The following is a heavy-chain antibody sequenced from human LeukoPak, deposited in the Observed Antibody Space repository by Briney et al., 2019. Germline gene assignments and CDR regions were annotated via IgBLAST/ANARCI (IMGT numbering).Heavy chain of an antibody. Sequence: GGSLRLSCAASGFIFSSYSMNWVRQAPGKGLEWVSSISGSSGYMYYADSVKGRFTISRDNAKNSLYLQLNSLRAEDTALYYCAKAKIAVAGTGVAFDVWGQGTLVTVSS. CDR3: AKAKIAVAGTGVAFDV. D-gene: IGHD6-19*01. CDR1: GFIFSSYS. V-gene: IGHV3-21*01. CDR2: ISGSSGYM. J-gene: IGHJ3*01.